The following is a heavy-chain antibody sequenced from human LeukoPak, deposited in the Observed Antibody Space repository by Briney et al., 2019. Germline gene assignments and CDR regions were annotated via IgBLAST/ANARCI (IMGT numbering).Heavy chain of an antibody. CDR3: ARDREQLVGDDAFDI. CDR1: GFTFSNYA. J-gene: IGHJ3*02. D-gene: IGHD6-13*01. CDR2: IYSGGST. V-gene: IGHV3-53*05. Sequence: GGSLRLSCAASGFTFSNYAMSWVRQAPGKGLEWVSVIYSGGSTYYADSVKGRFTISRDNSKNTLYLQMNSLRAEDTAVYYCARDREQLVGDDAFDIWGQGTMVTVSS.